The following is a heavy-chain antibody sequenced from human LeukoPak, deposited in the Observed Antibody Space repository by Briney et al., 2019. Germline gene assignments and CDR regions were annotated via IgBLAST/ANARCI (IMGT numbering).Heavy chain of an antibody. V-gene: IGHV3-23*01. CDR1: GFTFSSYA. CDR3: ANFDTYSSSWYRENVDY. D-gene: IGHD6-13*01. Sequence: GGSLRLSCAASGFTFSSYAMSWVRQAPGKGLEWVSAISGSGGSTYYADSVKGRFTISRDNSKNTLYLQMNSLRAEDTAVYYCANFDTYSSSWYRENVDYWGQGTLVTVSS. J-gene: IGHJ4*02. CDR2: ISGSGGST.